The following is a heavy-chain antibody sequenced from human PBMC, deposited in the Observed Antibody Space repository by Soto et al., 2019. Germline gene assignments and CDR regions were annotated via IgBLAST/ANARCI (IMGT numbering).Heavy chain of an antibody. CDR1: GFTFSSYS. CDR3: ARLPRGIDTIFGVVNAVGYYYGMDV. D-gene: IGHD3-3*01. Sequence: PGGSLRLSCAASGFTFSSYSMNWVRQAPGKGLEWVSYISSSSSTIYYADSVKGRFTISRDNAKNSLYLQMNSLRDEDTAVYYCARLPRGIDTIFGVVNAVGYYYGMDVWGQGTTVTVSS. CDR2: ISSSSSTI. V-gene: IGHV3-48*02. J-gene: IGHJ6*02.